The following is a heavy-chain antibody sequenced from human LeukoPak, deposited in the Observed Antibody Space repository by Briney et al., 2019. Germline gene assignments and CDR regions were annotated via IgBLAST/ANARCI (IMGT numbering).Heavy chain of an antibody. J-gene: IGHJ4*02. CDR3: ASGGYCSSTSCYGEN. CDR2: IRSKANNYAT. CDR1: GFTFSGSA. Sequence: GGSLRLSCAASGFTFSGSALHWVRQASGKGLEWVGRIRSKANNYATAYAASVKGRFTISRDDSKNTAYLQMNSLKTEDTAEYYCASGGYCSSTSCYGENWGQGTLVTVSS. V-gene: IGHV3-73*01. D-gene: IGHD2-2*01.